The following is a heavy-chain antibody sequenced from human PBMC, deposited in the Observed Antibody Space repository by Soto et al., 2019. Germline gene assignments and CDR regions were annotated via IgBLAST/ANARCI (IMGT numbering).Heavy chain of an antibody. J-gene: IGHJ5*02. CDR1: GYTFTDYF. Sequence: TSVKVSCKASGYTFTDYFIHWVRQAPGQGFEWMGWINPNSRGTNYAPKFQGRVTMTRDTSNSTAYMELRGLRSDDTAVYYCARVTLKAGNWFDPWGQGTLVTVSS. V-gene: IGHV1-2*02. CDR3: ARVTLKAGNWFDP. CDR2: INPNSRGT.